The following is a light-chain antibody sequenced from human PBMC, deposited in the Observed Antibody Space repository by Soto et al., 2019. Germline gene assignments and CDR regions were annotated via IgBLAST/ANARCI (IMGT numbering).Light chain of an antibody. CDR3: SSYRSSSTQMV. Sequence: QSVLTQPASVSGSPGQSSTISCTGTSSDVADYNFVSWYQQYPGKAPKLMIYDVSNRPSGVSNRFSGSKSGNTASLTISGPQAEDEADYYCSSYRSSSTQMVFGGGTKVTVL. CDR1: SSDVADYNF. CDR2: DVS. J-gene: IGLJ2*01. V-gene: IGLV2-14*01.